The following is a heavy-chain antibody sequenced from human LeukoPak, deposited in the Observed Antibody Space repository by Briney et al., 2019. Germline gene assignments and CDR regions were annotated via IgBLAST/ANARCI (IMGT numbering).Heavy chain of an antibody. D-gene: IGHD6-19*01. Sequence: PSQTLSLTCVISGDSVSSISGTWNWIRQSPSRGLEWLGRTYYKSKWFNDYAVSVKSRITISPDTSKNQFSLQLNSVTPEDTAVYYCAKGVNSVGYNHWGQGTLVTVSS. J-gene: IGHJ5*02. CDR1: GDSVSSISGT. V-gene: IGHV6-1*01. CDR2: TYYKSKWFN. CDR3: AKGVNSVGYNH.